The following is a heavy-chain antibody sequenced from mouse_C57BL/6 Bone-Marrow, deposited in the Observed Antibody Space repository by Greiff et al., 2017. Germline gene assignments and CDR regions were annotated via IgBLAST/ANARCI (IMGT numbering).Heavy chain of an antibody. D-gene: IGHD1-1*01. CDR1: GYAFSSSW. Sequence: VQLQQPGPELVKPGASVKISCKASGYAFSSSWMNWVKQRPGKGLEWIGRIYPCDGDTNYNGKFKGKATLTADKSSSTAYMQLSSLTSEDSAVYFCARDYGSSYWYFDVWGTGTTVTVSS. V-gene: IGHV1-82*01. J-gene: IGHJ1*03. CDR3: ARDYGSSYWYFDV. CDR2: IYPCDGDT.